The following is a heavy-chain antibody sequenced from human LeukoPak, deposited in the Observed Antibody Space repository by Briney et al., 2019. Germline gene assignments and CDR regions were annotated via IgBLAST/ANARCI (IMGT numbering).Heavy chain of an antibody. V-gene: IGHV4-4*02. J-gene: IGHJ6*02. Sequence: PSETLSLTCAVSGGSISSSNWWSWVRQPPGQGLEWIGEIYHSGSTNYNPSLKSRVTISVDKSKNQFSLKLSSVTAADTAVYYCARVGVVPAATDGYYYYGMDVWGQGTTVTVSS. D-gene: IGHD2-2*01. CDR3: ARVGVVPAATDGYYYYGMDV. CDR2: IYHSGST. CDR1: GGSISSSNW.